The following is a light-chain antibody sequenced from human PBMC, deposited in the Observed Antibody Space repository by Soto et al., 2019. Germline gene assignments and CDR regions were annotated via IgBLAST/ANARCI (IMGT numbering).Light chain of an antibody. CDR2: EVS. J-gene: IGLJ1*01. CDR1: SSDVGDYNY. Sequence: QSVLAQPPSTSGPPGQSVTIARAGTSSDVGDYNYVSWYQQHPGKAPKRMIYEVSKRPPGVPDRFSGSKSGNTACLTVSGLQAEDESDYYCSSYAGSNNYVFGTGTKVTVL. CDR3: SSYAGSNNYV. V-gene: IGLV2-8*01.